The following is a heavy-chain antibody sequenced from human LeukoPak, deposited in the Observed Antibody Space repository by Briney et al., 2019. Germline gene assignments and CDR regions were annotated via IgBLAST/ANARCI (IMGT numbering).Heavy chain of an antibody. D-gene: IGHD3-22*01. CDR3: ARESDTSGYYILAY. CDR1: GGTFSTYA. J-gene: IGHJ4*02. V-gene: IGHV1-69*06. Sequence: EASVKVSCKTSGGTFSTYAISWVRQAPGQGLEWMGGIIPIFGTANYAQKIQGRVRITADRSTSTAYMELSSLRYEDTAVYYCARESDTSGYYILAYWGQGTLVTVSS. CDR2: IIPIFGTA.